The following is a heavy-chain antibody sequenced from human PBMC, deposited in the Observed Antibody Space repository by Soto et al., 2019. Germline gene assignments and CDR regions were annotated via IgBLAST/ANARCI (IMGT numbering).Heavy chain of an antibody. CDR3: ARGASHYDILTGYYNDYFDY. Sequence: GGSLRLSCAASGFTFSSYAMHWVRQAPGKGLEWVAVISYDGSNKYYADSVKGRFTTSRDNSKNTLYLQMNSLRAEDTAVYYCARGASHYDILTGYYNDYFDYWGQGTLVTVSS. CDR1: GFTFSSYA. J-gene: IGHJ4*02. D-gene: IGHD3-9*01. CDR2: ISYDGSNK. V-gene: IGHV3-30-3*01.